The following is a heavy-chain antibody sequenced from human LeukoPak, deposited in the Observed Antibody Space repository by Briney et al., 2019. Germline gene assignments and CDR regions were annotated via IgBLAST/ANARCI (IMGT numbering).Heavy chain of an antibody. D-gene: IGHD2-8*01. CDR1: GFTFSSYG. J-gene: IGHJ4*02. CDR2: ISGSGETT. CDR3: AKTNGYFDQ. Sequence: GGSLRLSCAASGFTFSSYGMTWLRQTPAKGLEWVSAISGSGETTYYSDSVKGRFTISRDNSKNTLFLQMNSLRVEDAAMYYCAKTNGYFDQCGQGTLVAVSS. V-gene: IGHV3-23*01.